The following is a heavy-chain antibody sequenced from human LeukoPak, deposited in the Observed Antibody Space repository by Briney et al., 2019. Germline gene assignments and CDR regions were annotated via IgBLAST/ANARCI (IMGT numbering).Heavy chain of an antibody. CDR2: IRSKAYGGTT. Sequence: GRSLRLSCTASGFTLGDYAMSWVRQAPGKGLEWVGFIRSKAYGGTTEYAASVKGRFTISRDDSKSIAYLQMNSLKTEDTAVHYCTRDSFQRSYWGQGTLVTVSS. CDR1: GFTLGDYA. J-gene: IGHJ4*02. D-gene: IGHD1-1*01. V-gene: IGHV3-49*04. CDR3: TRDSFQRSY.